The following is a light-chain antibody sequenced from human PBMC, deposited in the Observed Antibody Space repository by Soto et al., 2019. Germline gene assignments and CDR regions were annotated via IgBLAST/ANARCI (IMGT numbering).Light chain of an antibody. CDR3: SSLLPSEILL. Sequence: QSVLTQPRSVSGSLGHSVTISCSGTSYNFVSWYQHPPGKAPRLIIYDVTKRPSGVPDRFSASKSGSAASLTISGLQADDEADYYCSSLLPSEILLFGGGTKVTVL. J-gene: IGLJ2*01. CDR2: DVT. CDR1: SYNF. V-gene: IGLV2-11*01.